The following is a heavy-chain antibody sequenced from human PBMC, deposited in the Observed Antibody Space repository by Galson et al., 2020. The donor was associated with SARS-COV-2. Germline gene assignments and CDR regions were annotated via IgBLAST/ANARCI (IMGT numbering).Heavy chain of an antibody. Sequence: SETLSLTCTVSGGSISSGSYYWSWIRQPAGKGLEWIGRIYTSGSTNYNPSLKSRVTISVDTSKNQFSLKLSSVTAADTAVYYCARAWVRSSGPTGWFDPWGQGTLVTVSS. D-gene: IGHD6-19*01. V-gene: IGHV4-61*02. CDR3: ARAWVRSSGPTGWFDP. CDR1: GGSISSGSYY. J-gene: IGHJ5*02. CDR2: IYTSGST.